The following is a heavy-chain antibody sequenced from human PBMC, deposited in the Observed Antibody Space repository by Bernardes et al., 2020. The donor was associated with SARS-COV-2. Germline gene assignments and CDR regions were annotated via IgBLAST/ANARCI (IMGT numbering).Heavy chain of an antibody. V-gene: IGHV1-2*02. Sequence: ASVKASCKASGYTFTGYYMRWVRQAPGQGLEWMGWINPNSGGTNYAQKFQGRVTMTRDTSISTAYMELSRLRSDDTAVYYCARENTRTDSSSGGFDPWGQGTLVTVSS. CDR2: INPNSGGT. D-gene: IGHD6-6*01. J-gene: IGHJ5*02. CDR3: ARENTRTDSSSGGFDP. CDR1: GYTFTGYY.